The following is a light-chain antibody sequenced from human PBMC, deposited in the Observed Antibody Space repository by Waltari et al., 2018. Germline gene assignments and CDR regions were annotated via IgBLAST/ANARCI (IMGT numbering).Light chain of an antibody. V-gene: IGKV3-15*01. J-gene: IGKJ2*01. Sequence: EIVMTQSPATLSVSPGERATLSCRASQSVSSNLAWYQQKPGQAPRLLIYGASTRATGIPARFSGSGSGTECTLTISSMQSEDFAVYYCQQYKNLYTFGQGTKLEIK. CDR1: QSVSSN. CDR3: QQYKNLYT. CDR2: GAS.